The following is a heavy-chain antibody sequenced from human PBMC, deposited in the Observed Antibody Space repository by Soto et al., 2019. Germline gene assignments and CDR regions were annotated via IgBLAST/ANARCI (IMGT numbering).Heavy chain of an antibody. CDR3: IGQITIYGLVFMY. Sequence: SETLSLTCTVSGGSISSGGYYWSWIRQHPGKGLEWIGYIYYSGSTYYNPSLKSRVTISVDTSKNQFSLKLSSVTAADTAVYYCIGQITIYGLVFMYWGQGTPVTVSS. D-gene: IGHD3-3*01. V-gene: IGHV4-31*03. J-gene: IGHJ4*02. CDR2: IYYSGST. CDR1: GGSISSGGYY.